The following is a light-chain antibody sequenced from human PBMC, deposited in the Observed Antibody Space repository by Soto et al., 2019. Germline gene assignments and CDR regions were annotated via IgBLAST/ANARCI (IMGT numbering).Light chain of an antibody. CDR2: LNSDGSH. CDR1: SGHSSYA. Sequence: QPVLTQSPSASASLGASVKRTCTLSSGHSSYAIAWHQQQPEKGPRYLMKLNSDGSHSKGDGIPDRFSGSSSGAERYLTISSLQSEDEADYYCQTWGTGTHVVFGGGTKLTVL. J-gene: IGLJ2*01. CDR3: QTWGTGTHVV. V-gene: IGLV4-69*01.